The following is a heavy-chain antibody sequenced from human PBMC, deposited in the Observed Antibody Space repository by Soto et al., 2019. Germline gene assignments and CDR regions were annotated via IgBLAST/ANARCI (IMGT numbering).Heavy chain of an antibody. V-gene: IGHV4-31*03. Sequence: SSETLSLTCTVSGGSISSGGYYWSWIRQHPGKGLERNGYIYYIGSTYYNPSLKSRVTISVDTSKNQFSLKLSSVTAADTAVYYCASLGYCSGGSCYRNDYWGQGTLVTVSS. J-gene: IGHJ4*02. CDR2: IYYIGST. CDR3: ASLGYCSGGSCYRNDY. CDR1: GGSISSGGYY. D-gene: IGHD2-15*01.